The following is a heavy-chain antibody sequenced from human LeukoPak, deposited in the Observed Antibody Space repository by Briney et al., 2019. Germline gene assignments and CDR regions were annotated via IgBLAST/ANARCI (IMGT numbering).Heavy chain of an antibody. D-gene: IGHD3-22*01. Sequence: GGSLRLSCAASGFTFSHAWMSWVRQAPGKGLEWIGRIVSNTEGGTRDYAAPVKGRFTISRDDSKNTLYLQMNSLKTEDTAVYHCITGIRSGYYVYWGQGTLVTVSS. CDR3: ITGIRSGYYVY. CDR1: GFTFSHAW. CDR2: IVSNTEGGTR. J-gene: IGHJ4*02. V-gene: IGHV3-15*04.